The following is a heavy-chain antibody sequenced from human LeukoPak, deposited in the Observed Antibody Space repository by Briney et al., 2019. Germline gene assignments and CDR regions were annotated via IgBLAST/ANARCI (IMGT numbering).Heavy chain of an antibody. CDR3: AKGGYSIVGATTAVEN. CDR2: ISGSGGST. CDR1: GFTFSSYA. V-gene: IGHV3-23*01. D-gene: IGHD1-26*01. Sequence: GGSLRLSCAASGFTFSSYAMSWVRQAPGKGLEWVSAISGSGGSTYYADSVKGRFTISRDNSKNTLYLQMNSLRAEDTAVYYCAKGGYSIVGATTAVENWGQGTLVTVSS. J-gene: IGHJ4*02.